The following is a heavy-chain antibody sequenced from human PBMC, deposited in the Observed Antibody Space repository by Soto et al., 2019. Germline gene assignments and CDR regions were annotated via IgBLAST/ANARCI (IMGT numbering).Heavy chain of an antibody. J-gene: IGHJ6*02. Sequence: SETLSLTCTVSGGSIGSYYWSWIRQPPGKGLEWIGYIYYSGSTNYNPSLKSRVTISVDTSKNQFSLKLSSVTAADTAVYYCAREGRVTTDGGLYYYGMDVWGQGTTVTVSS. CDR2: IYYSGST. D-gene: IGHD4-17*01. CDR1: GGSIGSYY. CDR3: AREGRVTTDGGLYYYGMDV. V-gene: IGHV4-59*01.